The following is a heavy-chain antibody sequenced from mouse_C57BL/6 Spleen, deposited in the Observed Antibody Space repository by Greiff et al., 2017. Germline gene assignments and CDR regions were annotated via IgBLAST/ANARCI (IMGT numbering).Heavy chain of an antibody. Sequence: QVQLQQPGAELVRPGSSVKLSCKASGYTFTSYWMHWVKQRPIQGLEWIGNIATSDSETHSNQKFKDKATLTVDKSSSTANMQLSSLTSEDSAVDYGASYGNYAPYYFDYWGQGTTLTVSA. V-gene: IGHV1-52*01. CDR1: GYTFTSYW. D-gene: IGHD2-1*01. J-gene: IGHJ2*01. CDR2: IATSDSET. CDR3: ASYGNYAPYYFDY.